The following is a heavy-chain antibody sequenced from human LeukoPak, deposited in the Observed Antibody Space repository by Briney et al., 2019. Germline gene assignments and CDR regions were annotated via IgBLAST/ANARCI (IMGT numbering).Heavy chain of an antibody. Sequence: GGSLRLSCAASGFTFSSSAMSWVCQAPGKGLEWVSAISNNGGYTYYADSVQGRFTISRDNSKSTLCLQMNSLRAEDTAVYYCAKQLGYCSDGSCYFPYWGQGTLVTVSS. J-gene: IGHJ4*02. V-gene: IGHV3-23*01. D-gene: IGHD2-15*01. CDR3: AKQLGYCSDGSCYFPY. CDR1: GFTFSSSA. CDR2: ISNNGGYT.